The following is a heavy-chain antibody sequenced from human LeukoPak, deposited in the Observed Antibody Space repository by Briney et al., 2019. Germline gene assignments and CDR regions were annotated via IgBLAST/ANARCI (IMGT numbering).Heavy chain of an antibody. CDR2: IYYSGST. J-gene: IGHJ4*02. Sequence: SETLSLTCTVSGGSISSYYWSWIRQPPGKGLEGIGYIYYSGSTNYNPSLKSRVTISVDTSKNQFSLKLSSVTAADTAVYYCASSAYCSSTSCFFDYWGQGTLVTVSS. D-gene: IGHD2-2*01. CDR1: GGSISSYY. CDR3: ASSAYCSSTSCFFDY. V-gene: IGHV4-59*01.